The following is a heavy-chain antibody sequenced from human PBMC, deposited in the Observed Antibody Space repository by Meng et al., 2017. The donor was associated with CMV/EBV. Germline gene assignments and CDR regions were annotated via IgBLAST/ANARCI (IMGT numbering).Heavy chain of an antibody. CDR3: ARAGGAFDI. CDR1: GGSISSYY. D-gene: IGHD1-26*01. CDR2: IYYSGSP. Sequence: SETLSLTCTVSGGSISSYYWSWTRQPPGKGLEWIGYIYYSGSPNYNPSLKSRVTIPVDTSKNQFSLKLSSVTAADTAVYYCARAGGAFDIWGQGTTVTVSS. J-gene: IGHJ3*02. V-gene: IGHV4-59*01.